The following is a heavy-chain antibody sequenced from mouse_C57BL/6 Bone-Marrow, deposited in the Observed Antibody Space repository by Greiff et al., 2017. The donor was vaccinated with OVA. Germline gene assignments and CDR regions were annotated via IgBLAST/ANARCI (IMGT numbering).Heavy chain of an antibody. J-gene: IGHJ2*01. V-gene: IGHV1-52*01. CDR2: IDPSDSET. CDR3: ARHYYGSLDY. Sequence: VQLQQPGAELVRPGSSVKLSCKASGYTFTSYWMHWVKQRPIQGLEWIGNIDPSDSETHYNQKFKDKATLTVDKSSSTAYMQLSSLTSEDSAVYYCARHYYGSLDYGGQGTTLTVSS. CDR1: GYTFTSYW. D-gene: IGHD1-1*01.